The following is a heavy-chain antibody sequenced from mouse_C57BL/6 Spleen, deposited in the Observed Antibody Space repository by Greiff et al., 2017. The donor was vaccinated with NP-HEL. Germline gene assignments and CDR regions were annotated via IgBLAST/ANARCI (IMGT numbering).Heavy chain of an antibody. V-gene: IGHV1-53*01. CDR2: INPSNGGT. J-gene: IGHJ4*01. Sequence: VQLQQPGTELVKPGASVKLSCKASGYTFTSYWMHWVKQRPGQGLEWIGNINPSNGGTKYNEKFKSKATLTVDKSSSTAYMQLSSLTSEDSAVYYCARMRNIRGAMDYWGKGTSVTVSS. CDR3: ARMRNIRGAMDY. CDR1: GYTFTSYW.